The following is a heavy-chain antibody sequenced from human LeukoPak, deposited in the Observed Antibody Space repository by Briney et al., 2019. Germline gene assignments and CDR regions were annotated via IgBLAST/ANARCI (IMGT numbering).Heavy chain of an antibody. CDR2: ISSSSSYI. V-gene: IGHV3-21*01. Sequence: GGSLRLSCAASGFTFSSYSMNWVRQAPGKGLEWVSSISSSSSYIYYADSVKGRFTISRDNAKNSLYLQMNSLRTEDTAVYYCARDSGYCGGDCYSGAFDIWGQGTMVTVSS. CDR1: GFTFSSYS. D-gene: IGHD2-21*02. J-gene: IGHJ3*02. CDR3: ARDSGYCGGDCYSGAFDI.